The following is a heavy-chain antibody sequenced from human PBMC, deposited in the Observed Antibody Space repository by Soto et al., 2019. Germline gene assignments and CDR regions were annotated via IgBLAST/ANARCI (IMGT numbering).Heavy chain of an antibody. D-gene: IGHD1-26*01. Sequence: QVQLVQSGAEVKKPGASVKVSCKASGYTFTSYGISWVRQAPGQGLEWMGWISAYNGNTNYAQKLQGRVTMTTETSTSTAYMELRSLRSVGTAVYYCARYRSRYSGSYCGYWGQGTLVTVSS. CDR1: GYTFTSYG. V-gene: IGHV1-18*04. CDR3: ARYRSRYSGSYCGY. CDR2: ISAYNGNT. J-gene: IGHJ4*02.